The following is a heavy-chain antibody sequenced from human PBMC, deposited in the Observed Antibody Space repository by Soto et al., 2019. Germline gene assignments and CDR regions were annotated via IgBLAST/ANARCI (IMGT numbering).Heavy chain of an antibody. Sequence: GGSLRLSCAASGFTFSGSAMHWVRQASGKGLEWVGRIRSKANSYATAYAASVKGRFTISRDDSKNTAYLQMNSLKTEDTAVYYCTRLSGSYVPSYGMDVWGQGTTVTVSS. CDR1: GFTFSGSA. CDR3: TRLSGSYVPSYGMDV. CDR2: IRSKANSYAT. V-gene: IGHV3-73*01. D-gene: IGHD1-26*01. J-gene: IGHJ6*02.